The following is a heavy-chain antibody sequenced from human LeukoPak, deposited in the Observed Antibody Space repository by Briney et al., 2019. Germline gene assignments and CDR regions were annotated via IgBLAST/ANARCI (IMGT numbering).Heavy chain of an antibody. CDR3: ARDRYGSGSYLASK. J-gene: IGHJ4*02. V-gene: IGHV3-21*01. CDR1: GFTFSSYS. Sequence: GGSLRLSCAASGFTFSSYSMNWVRQAPGKGLEWVSSISSSSSYIYYADSVKGRFTISRDNAKNSLYLQMNSLRAEDTAVYYCARDRYGSGSYLASKWGQGTLVTVSS. D-gene: IGHD3-10*01. CDR2: ISSSSSYI.